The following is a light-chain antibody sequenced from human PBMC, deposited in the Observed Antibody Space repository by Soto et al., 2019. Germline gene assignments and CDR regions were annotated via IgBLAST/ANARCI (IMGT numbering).Light chain of an antibody. V-gene: IGLV2-14*03. CDR1: RSDIGAYNY. Sequence: QSVLTQPASVSGSPGQSITISCTRTRSDIGAYNYVSWYQQHPGKAPKLMIYDVNIRPSGVSNRFSGSKSGNTASLTISGLQAEDEADYYCTSWTTSTTMIFGGGTKLTVL. CDR2: DVN. J-gene: IGLJ2*01. CDR3: TSWTTSTTMI.